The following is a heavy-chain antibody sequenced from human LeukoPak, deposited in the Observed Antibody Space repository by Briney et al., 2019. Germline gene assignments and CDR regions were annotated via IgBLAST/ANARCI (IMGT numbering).Heavy chain of an antibody. Sequence: GGSLRLSCAASGFTFSIHYMDWVRQAPGKGLEWVGRIRNRANGYTTKYAASVKDRFTISRDDSKNSLYLQMNNLKTEDTAVYYCARVYIRYSWNYFDYWGQGTLVTVSS. V-gene: IGHV3-72*01. D-gene: IGHD1-26*01. CDR3: ARVYIRYSWNYFDY. CDR2: IRNRANGYTT. CDR1: GFTFSIHY. J-gene: IGHJ4*02.